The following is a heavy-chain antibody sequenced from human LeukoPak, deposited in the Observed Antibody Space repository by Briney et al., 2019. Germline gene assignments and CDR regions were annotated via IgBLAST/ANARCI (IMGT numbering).Heavy chain of an antibody. CDR3: ARGIFTGYSSSWYDY. J-gene: IGHJ4*02. CDR2: INHSGST. D-gene: IGHD6-13*01. Sequence: SETLSLTCAVYGGSFSGYYWSWIRQPPGKGLEWIGEINHSGSTNYNPSLKSRVTISVDTSKNQFSLKLSSVTAADTAVYYCARGIFTGYSSSWYDYWGQGTLVTVSS. V-gene: IGHV4-34*01. CDR1: GGSFSGYY.